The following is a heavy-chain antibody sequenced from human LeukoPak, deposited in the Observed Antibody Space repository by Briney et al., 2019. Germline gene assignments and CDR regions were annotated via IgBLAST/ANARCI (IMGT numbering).Heavy chain of an antibody. J-gene: IGHJ4*02. V-gene: IGHV3-53*01. Sequence: GGSLRLSCTVSGFTVSSNSWSWVRQAPGKGLEWVSIIYSGGSTYYADSAQGRFTISRDNSKNTLYLQMNSLRAEDTAVYYCARDGGGSKDYWGQGTLVTVSS. CDR3: ARDGGGSKDY. D-gene: IGHD3-10*01. CDR1: GFTVSSNS. CDR2: IYSGGST.